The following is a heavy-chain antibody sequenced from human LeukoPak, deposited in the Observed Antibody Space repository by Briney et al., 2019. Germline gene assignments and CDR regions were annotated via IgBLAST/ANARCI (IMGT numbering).Heavy chain of an antibody. Sequence: PSETLSLTCTVSGGSMSPYHWGWIRQPPGKGLEWIAYISDIGSINYNPSLKSRVTISLDTSKNQFSQKLSSVTAADTAVYYCAGHHPRNTVDFWGQGTLVTVSS. CDR2: ISDIGSI. CDR1: GGSMSPYH. J-gene: IGHJ4*02. CDR3: AGHHPRNTVDF. V-gene: IGHV4-59*08. D-gene: IGHD2/OR15-2a*01.